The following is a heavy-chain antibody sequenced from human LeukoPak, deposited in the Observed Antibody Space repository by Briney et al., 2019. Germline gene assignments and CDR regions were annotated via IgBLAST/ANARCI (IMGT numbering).Heavy chain of an antibody. CDR3: AKPFRGNGDFFSFDI. D-gene: IGHD2-21*02. Sequence: AGGSLRLSCVGSGFTFRSHAMSWVRQAPEKGLEFVSGIYENGGTTYYADSVKGRFTISRDNSKNTLYLQMSSLRAGDTAIYYCAKPFRGNGDFFSFDIWGQGTMVTV. CDR1: GFTFRSHA. V-gene: IGHV3-23*01. CDR2: IYENGGTT. J-gene: IGHJ3*02.